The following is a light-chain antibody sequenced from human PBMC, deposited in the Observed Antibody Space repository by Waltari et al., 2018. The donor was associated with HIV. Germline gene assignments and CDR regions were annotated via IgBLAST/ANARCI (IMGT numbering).Light chain of an antibody. J-gene: IGKJ1*01. Sequence: IQMTQSPSTLSASIGDRVTITCRASESIDNWWAWYQQKPGKAPKLLIYEASTLQSGVPPRFSGSGSGTDFTLTITNLQPDDFATYYCHQYYNERTFGQGTRVEI. V-gene: IGKV1-5*03. CDR2: EAS. CDR1: ESIDNW. CDR3: HQYYNERT.